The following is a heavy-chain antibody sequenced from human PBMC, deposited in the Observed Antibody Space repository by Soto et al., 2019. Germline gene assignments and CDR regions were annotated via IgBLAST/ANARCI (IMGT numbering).Heavy chain of an antibody. CDR1: GGSLSSFY. Sequence: SATPSIPWTVSGGSLSSFYWSWIRQPPGKGLEWIGSIYHSGTTYYNPSLKSRVTISLDTSRNQFSLKLTSVTAADTAVYYCARSLLTSSWYAGSWGQGTLVTVSS. CDR3: ARSLLTSSWYAGS. J-gene: IGHJ5*02. D-gene: IGHD6-13*01. CDR2: IYHSGTT. V-gene: IGHV4-59*04.